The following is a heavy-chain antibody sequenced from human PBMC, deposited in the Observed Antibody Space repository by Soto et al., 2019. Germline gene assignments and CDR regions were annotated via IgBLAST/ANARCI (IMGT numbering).Heavy chain of an antibody. Sequence: SETLSLTCTVSGGSISSSSYWGWIRQPPGKGLEWIGSIYSIGSTYYNPSLKSRVTISVDTSKNQFSLKLSSVTAADTAVYYCRRSSRYSTDVWGQGTTVTVSS. CDR1: GGSISSSSY. CDR3: RRSSRYSTDV. V-gene: IGHV4-39*01. CDR2: IYSIGST. D-gene: IGHD6-13*01. J-gene: IGHJ6*02.